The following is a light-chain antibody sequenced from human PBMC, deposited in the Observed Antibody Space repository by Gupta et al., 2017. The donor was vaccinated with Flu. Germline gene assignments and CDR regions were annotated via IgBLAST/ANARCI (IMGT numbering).Light chain of an antibody. CDR2: AAS. J-gene: IGKJ1*01. CDR3: QQLNSDPWM. V-gene: IGKV1-9*01. CDR1: QGISSY. Sequence: DIHLTQSPSFLSASVGDRVTITCRASQGISSYLAWYQQKPGKAPKLLIYAASTLQSGVPSRFSGSGSGTEFTLKISSLQQEDVATYYCQQLNSDPWMFGRGPKVEIK.